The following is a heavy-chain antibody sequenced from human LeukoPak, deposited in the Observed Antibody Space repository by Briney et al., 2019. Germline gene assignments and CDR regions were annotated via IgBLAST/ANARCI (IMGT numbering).Heavy chain of an antibody. CDR2: IYYSGST. J-gene: IGHJ5*02. Sequence: SETLSLTCTVSGGSISSYYWSWIRQPPGKGLEWVGNIYYSGSTNYNPSLKSRFTISVDTSNNQFSLKLSSVTAADTAVYYCARSYGSVSYYNPGWFDPWGQGTLVTVSS. CDR1: GGSISSYY. D-gene: IGHD3-10*01. V-gene: IGHV4-59*01. CDR3: ARSYGSVSYYNPGWFDP.